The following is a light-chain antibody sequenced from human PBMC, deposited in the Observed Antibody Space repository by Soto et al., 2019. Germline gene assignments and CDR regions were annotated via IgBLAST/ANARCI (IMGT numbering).Light chain of an antibody. Sequence: PGERATLSCRASRSFASSYLGWYQQKPGQAPRLLIYAASTRATGIPDRFSGSGSATDYTLTISRLEPEDSAVYYCHHYDSSPPYTFGKGTKLEIK. CDR2: AAS. J-gene: IGKJ2*01. CDR3: HHYDSSPPYT. V-gene: IGKV3-20*01. CDR1: RSFASSY.